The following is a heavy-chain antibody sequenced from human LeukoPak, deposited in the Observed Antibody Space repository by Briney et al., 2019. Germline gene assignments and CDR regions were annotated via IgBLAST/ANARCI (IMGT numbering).Heavy chain of an antibody. CDR1: GFTFSSYE. Sequence: GGSLRLSCAASGFTFSSYEMNWDRQAPGKGLEWVSYISSSGSTIYYADSVKGRFTISRDNAENSLYLQMNSLRAEDTAVYYCARGRKSGFDYWGQGTLVTVSS. J-gene: IGHJ4*02. CDR3: ARGRKSGFDY. V-gene: IGHV3-48*03. D-gene: IGHD6-25*01. CDR2: ISSSGSTI.